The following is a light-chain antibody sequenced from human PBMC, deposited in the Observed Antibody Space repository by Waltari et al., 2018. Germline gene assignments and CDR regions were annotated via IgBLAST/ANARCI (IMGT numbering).Light chain of an antibody. J-gene: IGLJ2*01. CDR1: SNDVVGYNS. Sequence: QSALTQPASVSGSPGQSVTIFCTGTSNDVVGYNSVSWYQEHPGQAPRVIIYDVSDRPSGVSDRFSGSKSGNTASLTISGLQAEDEADYYYSSQSSNNVVLFGGGTKLTVL. CDR3: SSQSSNNVVL. V-gene: IGLV2-14*01. CDR2: DVS.